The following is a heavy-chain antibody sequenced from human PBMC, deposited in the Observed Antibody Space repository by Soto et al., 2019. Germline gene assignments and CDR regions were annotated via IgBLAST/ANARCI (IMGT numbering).Heavy chain of an antibody. V-gene: IGHV4-30-4*01. Sequence: SSETLSLTCTVSGGSISSGDYYWSWIRQPPGKGLEWIGYIYYSGSTYYNPSLKSRVTISVDTSKNQFSLKLSSVTAADTAVYYCAQGTIFGVSFDYWGQGTLVTVSS. CDR2: IYYSGST. J-gene: IGHJ4*02. CDR1: GGSISSGDYY. D-gene: IGHD3-3*01. CDR3: AQGTIFGVSFDY.